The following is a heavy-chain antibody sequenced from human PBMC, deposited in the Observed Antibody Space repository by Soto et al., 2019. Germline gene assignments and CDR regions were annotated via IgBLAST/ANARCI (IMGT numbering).Heavy chain of an antibody. J-gene: IGHJ4*02. D-gene: IGHD3-9*01. Sequence: SETLSLTCTVSGGSISSYYWSWIRQPPGKGLEWIGYIYYSGSTNYNPSLKTRVTISLDKSKSQFSLKLNSVTTADSAVYFCARLEGLATISYYFDFWGQGALVTVSS. V-gene: IGHV4-59*08. CDR1: GGSISSYY. CDR3: ARLEGLATISYYFDF. CDR2: IYYSGST.